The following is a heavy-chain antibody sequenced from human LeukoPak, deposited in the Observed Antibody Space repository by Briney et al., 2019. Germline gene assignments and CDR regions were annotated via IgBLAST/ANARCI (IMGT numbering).Heavy chain of an antibody. J-gene: IGHJ6*02. CDR3: ARELIAVAGKYYYYYYGMDV. CDR1: GFTFSSYS. V-gene: IGHV3-48*04. CDR2: ISTSSSTI. D-gene: IGHD6-19*01. Sequence: HPGGSLRLSCAASGFTFSSYSMNWVRQAPGKGLEWVSYISTSSSTIYYADSVKGRFTISRDNAKNSLYLQMNSLRAEDTAVYYCARELIAVAGKYYYYYYGMDVWGQGTTVTVSS.